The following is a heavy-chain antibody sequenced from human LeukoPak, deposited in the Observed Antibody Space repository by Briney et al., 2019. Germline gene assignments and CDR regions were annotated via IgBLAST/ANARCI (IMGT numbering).Heavy chain of an antibody. CDR1: GLTFNIDW. Sequence: GGSLRLSCATSGLTFNIDWMNWVRQAPGKGLEWVANIKPDGSAKSYVGSVRGRFTISRDNAKESLFLQMNSLRADDTAVYYCARGLRWPDFWGQGTLVTVSS. J-gene: IGHJ4*02. CDR3: ARGLRWPDF. V-gene: IGHV3-7*03. CDR2: IKPDGSAK. D-gene: IGHD4-23*01.